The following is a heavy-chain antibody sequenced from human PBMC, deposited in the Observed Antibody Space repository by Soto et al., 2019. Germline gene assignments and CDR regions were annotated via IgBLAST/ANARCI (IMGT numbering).Heavy chain of an antibody. D-gene: IGHD3-16*01. CDR2: INHSGST. V-gene: IGHV4-34*01. J-gene: IGHJ4*02. CDR3: ARPEGGRSLDY. CDR1: GGSFSGYY. Sequence: QVQLQQWGAGLLKPSETLSLTCAVYGGSFSGYYWSWIRQPPGKGLEWIGEINHSGSTNYNPSLKSRVTISVDTSKNQFSLQLSSLTAAATAVYYCARPEGGRSLDYWGQGTLVTVSS.